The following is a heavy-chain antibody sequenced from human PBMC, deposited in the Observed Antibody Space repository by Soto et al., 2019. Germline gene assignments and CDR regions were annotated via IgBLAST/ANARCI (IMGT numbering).Heavy chain of an antibody. D-gene: IGHD6-19*01. CDR2: ISGSGGST. Sequence: GGSLRLSCAASGFSFSSYVMSWVRQAPGKGLEWVSTISGSGGSTDYADSVKGRFTISRDNSKNTLYLQMNSLRAEDTAVYYCAREEGGIAVDYGMDVWGQGTTVTVSS. V-gene: IGHV3-23*01. CDR3: AREEGGIAVDYGMDV. J-gene: IGHJ6*02. CDR1: GFSFSSYV.